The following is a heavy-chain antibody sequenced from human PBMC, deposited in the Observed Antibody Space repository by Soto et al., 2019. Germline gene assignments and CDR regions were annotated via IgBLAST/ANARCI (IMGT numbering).Heavy chain of an antibody. Sequence: QVQLVESGGGVVQPGRSLRLSCAASGFTFSNYGMHWVRQAPGKGLEWVAVISYDGSNKYYGDSVKGRFTISRDNSKNTLYLQMNSLGAEDTAVYYCARDDYGGQGTLVTVSS. CDR3: ARDDY. CDR2: ISYDGSNK. CDR1: GFTFSNYG. V-gene: IGHV3-30*03. J-gene: IGHJ4*02.